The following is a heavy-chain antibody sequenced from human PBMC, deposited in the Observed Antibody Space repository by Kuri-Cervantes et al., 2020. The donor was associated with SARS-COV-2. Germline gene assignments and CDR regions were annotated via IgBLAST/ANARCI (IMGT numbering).Heavy chain of an antibody. CDR3: AREYYDILTGHQLFDY. CDR1: VGSISSYY. J-gene: IGHJ4*02. V-gene: IGHV4-4*07. Sequence: PSETLSLTCTVSVGSISSYYWSWIRQPAWKGLEWIGRIYTSGGTNYNPSLKSRVTMSVDTSKNQFSLKLSSVTAADTAVYYCAREYYDILTGHQLFDYWGQGTLVTVSS. CDR2: IYTSGGT. D-gene: IGHD3-9*01.